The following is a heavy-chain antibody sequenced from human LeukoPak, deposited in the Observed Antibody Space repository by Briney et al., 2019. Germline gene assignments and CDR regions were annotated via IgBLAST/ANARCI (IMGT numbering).Heavy chain of an antibody. D-gene: IGHD3-22*01. Sequence: SGPALVKPTQTLTLTCTFSGFSLSTSGMCVSWIRQPPGNALEWLSRIDWDDDKYYSTALKTRLTISKDTSKNQGVLTMTNMDPVDTATYYCARIVDDSSGYRLDPWGQGTLVTVSS. CDR1: GFSLSTSGMC. J-gene: IGHJ5*02. CDR2: IDWDDDK. V-gene: IGHV2-70*11. CDR3: ARIVDDSSGYRLDP.